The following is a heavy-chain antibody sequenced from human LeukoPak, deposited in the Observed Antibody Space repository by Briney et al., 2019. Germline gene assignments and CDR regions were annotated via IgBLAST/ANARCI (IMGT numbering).Heavy chain of an antibody. CDR2: IYHSGST. CDR1: GGSISSSNW. CDR3: ARQFMTTYWYFDL. V-gene: IGHV4-4*02. Sequence: SETLSLTCAVSGGSISSSNWWSWVRQPPGKGLEWIGEIYHSGSTNYNPSLKSRVTISVDRSKNQFSLKLSSVTAADTAVYYCARQFMTTYWYFDLWGRGTLVTVFS. J-gene: IGHJ2*01. D-gene: IGHD3-16*01.